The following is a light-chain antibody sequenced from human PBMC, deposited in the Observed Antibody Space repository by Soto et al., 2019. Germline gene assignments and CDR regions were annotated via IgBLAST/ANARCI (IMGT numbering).Light chain of an antibody. CDR3: QQYNSWLST. J-gene: IGKJ1*01. Sequence: EIVMTQSPATLSVSPGERVTLSCRASQSVSNKLAWYQQKPGQAPRLLIHDASTMATGIPARFSGSGSGTEFTLTISSLQSEDFAVYYCQQYNSWLSTFGQGTKVEMK. CDR2: DAS. V-gene: IGKV3-15*01. CDR1: QSVSNK.